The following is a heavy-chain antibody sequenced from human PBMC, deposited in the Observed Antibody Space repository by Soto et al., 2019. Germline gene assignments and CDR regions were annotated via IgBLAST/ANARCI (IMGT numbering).Heavy chain of an antibody. CDR3: ARGGGGAVAGTLYYYYMDV. J-gene: IGHJ6*03. CDR2: INHSGST. CDR1: GGSFSGYY. D-gene: IGHD6-19*01. Sequence: PSETLSLTCALYGGSFSGYYWSWIRQPPGKGLEWIGEINHSGSTNYNPSLKSRVTISVDTSKNQFSLTLSSVTAADTAVYYCARGGGGAVAGTLYYYYMDVWGKGTTVTVSS. V-gene: IGHV4-34*01.